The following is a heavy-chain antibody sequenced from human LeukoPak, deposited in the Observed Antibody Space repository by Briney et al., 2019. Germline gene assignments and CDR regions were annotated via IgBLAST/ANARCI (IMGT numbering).Heavy chain of an antibody. Sequence: GGPLRLSCAASGFTFSNYAMSWVRQAPGKGLEWVSGISASSGSTYYADSVKGRFTISRDNSKNTLYLQMNSLRAEDTAVYYCAKFEYSSSNWGQGTLVTVSS. D-gene: IGHD6-6*01. CDR3: AKFEYSSSN. CDR2: ISASSGST. J-gene: IGHJ4*02. CDR1: GFTFSNYA. V-gene: IGHV3-23*01.